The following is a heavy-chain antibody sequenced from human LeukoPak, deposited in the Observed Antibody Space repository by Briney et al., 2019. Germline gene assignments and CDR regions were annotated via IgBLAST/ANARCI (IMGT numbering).Heavy chain of an antibody. J-gene: IGHJ5*02. CDR3: ARVSSSWANWFDP. CDR2: INHSGST. V-gene: IGHV4-34*01. Sequence: SETLSLTCAVYGGSFSGYYWSWIRQPPGKGLEWIGEINHSGSTYYNPSLKSRVTISVDTSKNQFSLKLSSVTAADTAVYYCARVSSSWANWFDPWGQGTLVTVSS. CDR1: GGSFSGYY. D-gene: IGHD6-13*01.